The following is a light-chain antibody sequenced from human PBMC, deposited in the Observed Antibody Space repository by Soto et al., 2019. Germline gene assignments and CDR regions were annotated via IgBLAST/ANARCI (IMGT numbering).Light chain of an antibody. CDR1: SSDIGGDNF. CDR3: CSYAATYVI. CDR2: DVT. V-gene: IGLV2-11*01. J-gene: IGLJ2*01. Sequence: QSVLTQVRSVSGSPGQSVTISCTGTSSDIGGDNFVSWYQQHPGKAPKLLIYDVTKRPSGVPDRFSGSKSGNTASLIISGLQAEDEADYFCCSYAATYVILGGGTQLTVL.